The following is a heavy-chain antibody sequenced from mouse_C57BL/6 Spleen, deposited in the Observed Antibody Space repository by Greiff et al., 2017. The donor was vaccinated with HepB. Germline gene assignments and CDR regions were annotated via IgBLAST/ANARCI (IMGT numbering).Heavy chain of an antibody. CDR2: IYPGSGNT. J-gene: IGHJ2*01. CDR1: GYTFTDYY. V-gene: IGHV1-76*01. CDR3: ARQGRNYFDY. Sequence: VQLQQSGAELVRPGASVKLSCKASGYTFTDYYINWVKQRPGQGLEWIARIYPGSGNTYYNEKFKGKATLTAEKSSSTAYMQLSSLTSEDSAVYCCARQGRNYFDYWGQGTTLTVSS.